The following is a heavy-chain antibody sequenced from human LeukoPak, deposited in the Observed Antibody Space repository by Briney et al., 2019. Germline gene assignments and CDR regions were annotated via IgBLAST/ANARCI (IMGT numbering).Heavy chain of an antibody. D-gene: IGHD5-12*01. CDR1: GFTFSTYT. V-gene: IGHV3-48*04. CDR2: ISSSGSTI. J-gene: IGHJ4*02. Sequence: SGGSLRLSCAASGFTFSTYTMNWVRQAPGKGLEWVSYISSSGSTIFYADAVKGRFTISRDNAKNSLYLQMNSLRAEDTAVYYCARDEYSGYDGIDYWGQGTLVTVSS. CDR3: ARDEYSGYDGIDY.